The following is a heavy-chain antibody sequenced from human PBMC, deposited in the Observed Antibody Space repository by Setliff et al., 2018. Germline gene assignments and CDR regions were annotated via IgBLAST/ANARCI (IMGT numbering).Heavy chain of an antibody. CDR3: VRNGGNSDY. Sequence: GGSLRLSCAASRFTFSSYWRSWVRQAPGKGLEWVANIHQNGSWIYYVDSVRGRFSISRDNARNSVHLQMNSLRAEDTAIYYCVRNGGNSDYWGQGTLVTVSS. CDR2: IHQNGSWI. D-gene: IGHD2-8*01. J-gene: IGHJ4*02. CDR1: RFTFSSYW. V-gene: IGHV3-7*01.